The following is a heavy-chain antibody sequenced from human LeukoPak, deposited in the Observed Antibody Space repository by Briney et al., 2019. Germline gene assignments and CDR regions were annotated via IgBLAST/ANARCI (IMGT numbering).Heavy chain of an antibody. CDR1: GFTFSSYA. J-gene: IGHJ4*02. CDR2: ISYDGSNK. V-gene: IGHV3-30-3*01. CDR3: ARESDNWNYEPGAFDY. Sequence: GGSLRLSCAASGFTFSSYAMHWVRQAPGKGVEWGAVISYDGSNKYYADSVKGRFTISRDNSKNTLYLQMNSLRAEDTAVYYCARESDNWNYEPGAFDYWGQGTLVTVSS. D-gene: IGHD1-7*01.